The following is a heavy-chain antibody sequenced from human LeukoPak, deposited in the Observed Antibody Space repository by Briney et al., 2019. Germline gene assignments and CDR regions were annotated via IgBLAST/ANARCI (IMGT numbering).Heavy chain of an antibody. CDR2: IYTSGST. CDR1: GVSISSYY. V-gene: IGHV4-4*07. J-gene: IGHJ4*02. CDR3: ARDCSNYYFDY. Sequence: PSETLSLTCTVSGVSISSYYSSWIRQPAGKGLEWLGRIYTSGSTNYNPSLKSRVTMSVDTSKNQFSLKLSSVTAADTAVYYCARDCSNYYFDYWGQGTLVTVSS. D-gene: IGHD4-11*01.